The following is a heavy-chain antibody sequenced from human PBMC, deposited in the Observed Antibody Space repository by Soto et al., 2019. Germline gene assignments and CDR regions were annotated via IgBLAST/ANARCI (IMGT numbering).Heavy chain of an antibody. V-gene: IGHV1-69*02. J-gene: IGHJ4*02. CDR2: IIPMLGMS. CDR1: GDTFNFYT. CDR3: ATNYGSGSTHFDY. D-gene: IGHD3-10*01. Sequence: QVQLVQSGAEVKKPGSSVRVSCTASGDTFNFYTISWVRQVPGQGPERMGRIIPMLGMSNYAQKFQGRVTIMADKSTSTVYMNLSGLTSEDTAVYYCATNYGSGSTHFDYWGQGTLVTVSS.